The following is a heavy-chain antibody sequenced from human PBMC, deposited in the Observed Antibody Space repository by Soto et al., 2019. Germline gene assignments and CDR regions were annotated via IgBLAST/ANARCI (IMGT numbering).Heavy chain of an antibody. Sequence: PSETLSLTCTVSGGSISSSTYYWGWMRQPPGKGLEWIASFFIGGNTNYNPSLKSRVTISVDTSKNQFSLKLSSVTAADTAVYYCARAWGYYFDYWGQGTLVTVSS. CDR3: ARAWGYYFDY. CDR2: FFIGGNT. J-gene: IGHJ4*02. CDR1: GGSISSSTYY. D-gene: IGHD3-16*01. V-gene: IGHV4-39*07.